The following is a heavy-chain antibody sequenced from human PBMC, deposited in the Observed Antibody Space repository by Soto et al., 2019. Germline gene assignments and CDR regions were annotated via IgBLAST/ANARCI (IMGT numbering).Heavy chain of an antibody. CDR3: ARGGYSYGTGWFDP. CDR2: IIPIFGTA. V-gene: IGHV1-69*01. CDR1: GGTFSSYA. Sequence: QVQLVQSGAEVKKPGSSVKVSCKASGGTFSSYAISWVRQAPGQGLEWMGGIIPIFGTANYAQKFQGRVTITADESTSTAYRQLSSLRSEDTAVYYCARGGYSYGTGWFDPWGQGTLVTVSS. D-gene: IGHD5-18*01. J-gene: IGHJ5*02.